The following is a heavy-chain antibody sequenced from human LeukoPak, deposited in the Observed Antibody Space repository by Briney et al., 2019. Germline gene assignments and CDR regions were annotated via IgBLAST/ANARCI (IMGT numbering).Heavy chain of an antibody. D-gene: IGHD1-20*01. CDR2: ICSSGCAI. V-gene: IGHV3-48*03. CDR3: ARVGYDWNVFDY. Sequence: GGSLRLSCAASGFTFSSYEMNWVRQAPGKGLEWVSYICSSGCAIYYADSVKGRFTISRDNAKNSLYPQMNSLSAEDTALYYCARVGYDWNVFDYWGQGTLVTVSS. J-gene: IGHJ4*02. CDR1: GFTFSSYE.